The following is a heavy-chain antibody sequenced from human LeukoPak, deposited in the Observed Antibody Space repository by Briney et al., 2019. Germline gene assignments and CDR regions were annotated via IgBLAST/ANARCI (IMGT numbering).Heavy chain of an antibody. J-gene: IGHJ5*02. D-gene: IGHD4-17*01. CDR3: ARDYGDYSCWFDP. CDR1: GYSISSGYY. CDR2: IYNSVST. Sequence: SETLSLTCTVSGYSISSGYYWGWIRQAPGKGLEWIGGIYNSVSTYYNPSLKSRVTISVDTSKNQFSLKLSSVTAADTAVYYCARDYGDYSCWFDPWGQGTLVTVSS. V-gene: IGHV4-38-2*02.